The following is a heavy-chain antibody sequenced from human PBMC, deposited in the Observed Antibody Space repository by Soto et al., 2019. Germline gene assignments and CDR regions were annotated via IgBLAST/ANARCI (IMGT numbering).Heavy chain of an antibody. CDR2: ISAYNGNT. J-gene: IGHJ6*02. D-gene: IGHD6-19*01. CDR1: GYTFTSYG. V-gene: IGHV1-18*01. Sequence: ASVKVSCKASGYTFTSYGISWVRQAPGQGLGWMGWISAYNGNTNYAQKLQGRVTMTTDTSTSTAYMELRSLRSDDTAVYYCARRYSSGWPTQYYYYYHGMDVWGQGTTVTVSS. CDR3: ARRYSSGWPTQYYYYYHGMDV.